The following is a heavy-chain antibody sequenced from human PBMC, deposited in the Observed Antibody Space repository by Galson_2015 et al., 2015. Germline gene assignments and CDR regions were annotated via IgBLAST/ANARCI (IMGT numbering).Heavy chain of an antibody. CDR3: ARDRFGSTDY. CDR1: GGSISSGTYY. D-gene: IGHD2-15*01. J-gene: IGHJ4*02. V-gene: IGHV4-31*03. Sequence: TLSLTCSVSGGSISSGTYYWSWIRQHPGKGLEWIGYIYYTGSTYYNPSLQSRVTISRDTSENQFSLKLSSVTAADTAVYYCARDRFGSTDYWGQGTLVTVSS. CDR2: IYYTGST.